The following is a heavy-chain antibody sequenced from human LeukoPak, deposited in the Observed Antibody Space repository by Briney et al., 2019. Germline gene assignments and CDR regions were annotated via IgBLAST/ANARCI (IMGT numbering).Heavy chain of an antibody. J-gene: IGHJ4*02. CDR1: GYTFTGSF. Sequence: GASVKVSCKASGYTFTGSFMHWVRQAPGQGLEWVGWINSNTGGTKFAQKVQDKVTMTRDTSISTVYMELSSLRSDDTAVYYCARADPVDYWGQGTHITVSS. CDR3: ARADPVDY. V-gene: IGHV1-2*02. CDR2: INSNTGGT.